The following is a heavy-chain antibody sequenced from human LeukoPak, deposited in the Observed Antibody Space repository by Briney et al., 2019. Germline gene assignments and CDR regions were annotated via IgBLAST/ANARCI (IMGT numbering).Heavy chain of an antibody. CDR2: IYHSGST. V-gene: IGHV4-39*07. Sequence: SETLSLTCTVSGGSISSSSYYWSWIRQPPGKGLEWIGSIYHSGSTYYNPSLKSRVTISVDTSKNQFSLKLSSVTAADTAVYYCARDRVRGVITVQYNWFDPWGQGTLVTVSS. D-gene: IGHD3-10*01. CDR1: GGSISSSSYY. CDR3: ARDRVRGVITVQYNWFDP. J-gene: IGHJ5*02.